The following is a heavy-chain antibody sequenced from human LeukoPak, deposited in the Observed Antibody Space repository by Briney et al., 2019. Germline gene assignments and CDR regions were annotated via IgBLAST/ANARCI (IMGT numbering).Heavy chain of an antibody. V-gene: IGHV4-34*01. J-gene: IGHJ4*02. CDR1: GGSFSGYY. D-gene: IGHD5-18*01. CDR3: ARQTARYSYGPYYFDY. CDR2: INHSGRT. Sequence: SETLSLTCAVYGGSFSGYYWSWIRQSPDKGLEWIGEINHSGRTNYNPSLKSRVTISVDTSKNQFSLKLSSVTAADTAVYYCARQTARYSYGPYYFDYWGQGTLVTVSS.